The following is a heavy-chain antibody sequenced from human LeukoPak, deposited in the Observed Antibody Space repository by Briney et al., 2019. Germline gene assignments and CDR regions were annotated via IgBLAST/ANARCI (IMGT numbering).Heavy chain of an antibody. CDR2: IKSKTDGGTT. Sequence: GGSLRLSCAASGFTFSNAWMSWVRQAPGKGLEWVGRIKSKTDGGTTDYAEPVKGRFTISRDDSKNTLYLQMNSLKTEDTAVYYCTTGITMVRGVIHLIDYWGQGTLVTVSS. V-gene: IGHV3-15*01. CDR1: GFTFSNAW. CDR3: TTGITMVRGVIHLIDY. D-gene: IGHD3-10*01. J-gene: IGHJ4*02.